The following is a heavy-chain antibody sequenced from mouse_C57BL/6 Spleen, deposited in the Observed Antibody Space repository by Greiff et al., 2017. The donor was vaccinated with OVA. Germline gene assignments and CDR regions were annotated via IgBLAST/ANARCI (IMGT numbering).Heavy chain of an antibody. CDR1: GFTFSDYG. Sequence: EVKLMESGGGLVKPGGSLKFSCAASGFTFSDYGMHLVRQAPEKGLEWVAYISSGSSTIYYADTVKGRFTISRDNAKNTLFLQMTSLRSEDTAMYYCARPLYGNFFDYWGQGTTLTVSS. V-gene: IGHV5-17*01. CDR2: ISSGSSTI. CDR3: ARPLYGNFFDY. D-gene: IGHD2-1*01. J-gene: IGHJ2*01.